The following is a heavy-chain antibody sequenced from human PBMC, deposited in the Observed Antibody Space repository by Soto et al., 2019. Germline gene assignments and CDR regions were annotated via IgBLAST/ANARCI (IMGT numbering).Heavy chain of an antibody. Sequence: ASVKVSCKASGYTFTSYGISWVRQAPGQGLEWMGWISAYNGNTNYAQKLQGRVTMTTDTSTSTAYMELRSLRSDDTAVYYCARDLAYDSSGYYRDYWGQGTLVTVSS. D-gene: IGHD3-22*01. J-gene: IGHJ4*02. CDR3: ARDLAYDSSGYYRDY. CDR2: ISAYNGNT. CDR1: GYTFTSYG. V-gene: IGHV1-18*01.